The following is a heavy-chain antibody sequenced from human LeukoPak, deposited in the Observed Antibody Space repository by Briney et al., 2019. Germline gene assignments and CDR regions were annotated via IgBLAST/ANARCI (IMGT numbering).Heavy chain of an antibody. J-gene: IGHJ5*02. CDR3: ASGPTGFA. Sequence: GGSLRLSCVASGFTFSRYWMHWVRQAPGKGLVWVSRINSDESTTIYADSVKGRFTISRDNAKNTLYLQMNSLRAEDTAVYFCASGPTGFAWGQGTLVTVSS. D-gene: IGHD1-14*01. V-gene: IGHV3-74*01. CDR2: INSDESTT. CDR1: GFTFSRYW.